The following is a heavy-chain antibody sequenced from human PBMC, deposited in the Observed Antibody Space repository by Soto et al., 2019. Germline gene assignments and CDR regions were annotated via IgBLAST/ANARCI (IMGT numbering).Heavy chain of an antibody. Sequence: PGGSLRLSCAASGFTFSSYAMSWVRQAPGKGLEWVSAISGSGGSTYYADSVKGRFTISRDNSKNTLYLQMNSLRAEDTAVYYCAKDKSIAVAGSLDYWGQGTLVTVSS. D-gene: IGHD6-19*01. CDR3: AKDKSIAVAGSLDY. CDR2: ISGSGGST. CDR1: GFTFSSYA. J-gene: IGHJ4*02. V-gene: IGHV3-23*01.